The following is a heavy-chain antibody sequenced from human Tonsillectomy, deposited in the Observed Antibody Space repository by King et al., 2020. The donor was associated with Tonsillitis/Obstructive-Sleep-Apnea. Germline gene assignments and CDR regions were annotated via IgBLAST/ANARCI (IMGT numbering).Heavy chain of an antibody. V-gene: IGHV3-74*01. Sequence: VQLVESGGGLVQPGGSLRLSCAASGFTFSSYWMHWVRQAPGKGLVWVSLMNSYGSSTSYADSVKGRFTISRDNAKNTLYLQMNSLRAEDTAVYYCATSPYYYYMDVWGKGTTVTVSS. CDR3: ATSPYYYYMDV. CDR1: GFTFSSYW. J-gene: IGHJ6*03. CDR2: MNSYGSST.